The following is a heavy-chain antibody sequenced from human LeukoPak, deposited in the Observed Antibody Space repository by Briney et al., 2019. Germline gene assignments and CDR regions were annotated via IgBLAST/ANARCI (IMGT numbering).Heavy chain of an antibody. CDR1: GYTFTSYG. D-gene: IGHD3-22*01. J-gene: IGHJ3*02. CDR3: ASTLGVGYYDSSGYYYSAFDI. V-gene: IGHV1-18*01. CDR2: ISACGGNT. Sequence: ASVKVSCKASGYTFTSYGISWVRQAPGQGLEWMGWISACGGNTNYAQKLQGRVTMTTDTSTSTAYMELRSLRSDDTAAYYCASTLGVGYYDSSGYYYSAFDIWGQGTMVTVSS.